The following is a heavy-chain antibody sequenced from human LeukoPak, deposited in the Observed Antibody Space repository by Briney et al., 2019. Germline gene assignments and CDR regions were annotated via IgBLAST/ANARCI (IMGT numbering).Heavy chain of an antibody. CDR3: ARARGDYYGSSGYYSAFDY. V-gene: IGHV4-34*01. CDR1: GGSISGYY. CDR2: INHSGSA. Sequence: SETLSLTCTVSGGSISGYYWSWIRQPPGKGLEWIGEINHSGSANYNPSLKSRVTISVDMSKNQFSLKLNSVTAADTAVYYCARARGDYYGSSGYYSAFDYWGQGTLVTVSS. J-gene: IGHJ4*02. D-gene: IGHD3-22*01.